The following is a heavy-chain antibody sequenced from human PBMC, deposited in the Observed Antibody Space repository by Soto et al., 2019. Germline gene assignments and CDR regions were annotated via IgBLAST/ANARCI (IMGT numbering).Heavy chain of an antibody. J-gene: IGHJ6*02. CDR2: MNGAGTST. V-gene: IGHV3-23*01. D-gene: IGHD3-10*01. CDR1: GFTLTTYA. CDR3: ARGGADHYHYGMDV. Sequence: GGSLRLSCAASGFTLTTYAMTWVRQPPGKGLEWVSSMNGAGTSTSYADSVKGRFTTSRDNSKNTLYLEMNSLRAEDTAVYYCARGGADHYHYGMDVWGQGTTVTV.